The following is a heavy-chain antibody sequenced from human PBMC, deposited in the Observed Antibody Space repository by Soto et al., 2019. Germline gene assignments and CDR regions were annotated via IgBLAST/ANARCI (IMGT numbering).Heavy chain of an antibody. D-gene: IGHD3-9*01. CDR2: IYSGGTP. V-gene: IGHV3-53*01. CDR3: ARSTYYDILTGPYYYYVMDV. J-gene: IGHJ6*02. CDR1: GFTVGSNY. Sequence: GGSLRLSCAASGFTVGSNYMSWVRQAPGKGPEWVSVIYSGGTPYYADSVKGRFTISRENSNNTLYLHMNNLRAEDTAVYYCARSTYYDILTGPYYYYVMDVWGQGTTVTV.